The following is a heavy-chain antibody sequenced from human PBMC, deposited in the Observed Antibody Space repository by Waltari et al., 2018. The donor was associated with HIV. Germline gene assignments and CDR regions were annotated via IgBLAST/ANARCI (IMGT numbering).Heavy chain of an antibody. CDR1: GFPFRDYR. CDR2: ISATGTTI. V-gene: IGHV3-48*01. Sequence: EVQLVESGGKLVQLGGSLRLSCLASGFPFRDYRMTWFRQGPGKGLEWVAYISATGTTIFYANSVKGRFTVSRDNVENSLYLDMSSLRAEDTGDYYCARCETVVTPFINKYLGLDVWGPGTTVTVSS. D-gene: IGHD2-15*01. CDR3: ARCETVVTPFINKYLGLDV. J-gene: IGHJ6*02.